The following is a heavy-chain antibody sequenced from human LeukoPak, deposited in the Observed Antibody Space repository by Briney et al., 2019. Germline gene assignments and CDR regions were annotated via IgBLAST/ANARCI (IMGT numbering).Heavy chain of an antibody. V-gene: IGHV3-30*04. CDR3: AREAAAGNFDY. Sequence: GGSLRLSCAASGFTFSSYAMHWVRQAPGKGLEWVAVISYDGSNKYYADSVKGRFTISRDNSKNTLYLQMNSLRAEDTAVYCCAREAAAGNFDYWGQGTLVTVSS. J-gene: IGHJ4*02. CDR1: GFTFSSYA. D-gene: IGHD6-25*01. CDR2: ISYDGSNK.